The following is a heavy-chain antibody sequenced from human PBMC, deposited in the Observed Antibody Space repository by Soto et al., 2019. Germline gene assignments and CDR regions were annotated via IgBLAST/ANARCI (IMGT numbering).Heavy chain of an antibody. V-gene: IGHV1-46*01. J-gene: IGHJ6*02. CDR2: INPSGGST. D-gene: IGHD1-26*01. Sequence: ASVKVSCKASGYTFTSYYMHWVRQAPGQGLEWMGIINPSGGSTSYAQKFQGRVTMTTDTSTSTAYMELRSLRSDDTAVYYCARDGLIVGATTGYYYYGMDVWGQGTTVTVSS. CDR1: GYTFTSYY. CDR3: ARDGLIVGATTGYYYYGMDV.